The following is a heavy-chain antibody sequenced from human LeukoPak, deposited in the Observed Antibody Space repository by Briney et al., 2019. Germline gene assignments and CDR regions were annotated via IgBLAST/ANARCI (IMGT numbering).Heavy chain of an antibody. CDR2: ISYDGSNK. CDR1: AFTFSTYA. D-gene: IGHD6-19*01. J-gene: IGHJ4*02. Sequence: PGKSLRLSCAASAFTFSTYAMHWVRQAPGKGLEWVAVISYDGSNKYYADSVKGRFTISRDNSKNTLYLQMNSLRAEDTAVYYCAKEPYSSAYYFDYWGQGTLVTVSS. V-gene: IGHV3-30*04. CDR3: AKEPYSSAYYFDY.